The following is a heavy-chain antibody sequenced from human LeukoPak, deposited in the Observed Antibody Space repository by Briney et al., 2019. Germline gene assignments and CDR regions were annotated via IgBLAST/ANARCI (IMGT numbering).Heavy chain of an antibody. J-gene: IGHJ3*02. CDR2: ISGSGGST. CDR1: GFTFSSYA. Sequence: GGSLRLSCAASGFTFSSYAMSWGRQAPGKGLEWISAISGSGGSTYYADSVKGRFTISRDNSKNTPYLQMNSLRAEDTAVYYCAKADPKYSSGWYDAFVIWGQGTMVTVSS. CDR3: AKADPKYSSGWYDAFVI. V-gene: IGHV3-23*01. D-gene: IGHD6-19*01.